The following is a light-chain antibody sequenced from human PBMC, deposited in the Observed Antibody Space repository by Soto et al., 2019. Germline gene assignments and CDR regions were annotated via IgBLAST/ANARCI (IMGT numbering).Light chain of an antibody. CDR1: QSVDIS. J-gene: IGKJ2*01. CDR2: GAS. CDR3: QQYHKWPPYT. Sequence: VMTQSPATLSVSPGERATLSCRASQSVDISLAWYQQKPGQAPRLLIYGASTRATGIPARFSGSGSGTELTLTISSLQSEDFAVYYCQQYHKWPPYTFGQGTKLEIK. V-gene: IGKV3-15*01.